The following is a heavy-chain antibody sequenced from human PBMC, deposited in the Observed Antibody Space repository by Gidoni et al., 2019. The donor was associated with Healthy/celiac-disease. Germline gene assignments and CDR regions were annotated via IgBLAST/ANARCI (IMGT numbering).Heavy chain of an antibody. V-gene: IGHV1-3*01. J-gene: IGHJ4*02. D-gene: IGHD1-26*01. CDR2: INAGNGNT. CDR1: GYTFTSYA. CDR3: ASGGKYGSGSYYSDY. Sequence: SVKVSCKASGYTFTSYAMHWVRQAPGQRLEWMGWINAGNGNTKYSQKFQGRVTMTRDTSASTAYMELSSLRSEDTAVYYCASGGKYGSGSYYSDYWGQGTLVTVSS.